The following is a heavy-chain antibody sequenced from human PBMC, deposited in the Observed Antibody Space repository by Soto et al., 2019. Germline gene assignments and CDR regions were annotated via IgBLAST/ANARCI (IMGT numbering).Heavy chain of an antibody. J-gene: IGHJ4*02. CDR3: ARDVAYSYGADFDC. CDR2: ISSYRDNT. D-gene: IGHD5-18*01. CDR1: GYPFTNYG. V-gene: IGHV1-18*04. Sequence: QVQLVQSGAEVKKPGASVKVSCKTSGYPFTNYGISWVRQAPGQGREWMGWISSYRDNTDYAQKFQDRVTLTTDTSTSTAYMELRSLRSDDTAVYYCARDVAYSYGADFDCWGQGTLVTVSS.